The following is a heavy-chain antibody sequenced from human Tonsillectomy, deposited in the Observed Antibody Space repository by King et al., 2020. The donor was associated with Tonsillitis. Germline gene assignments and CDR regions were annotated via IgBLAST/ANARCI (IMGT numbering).Heavy chain of an antibody. Sequence: VQLVESGGGVVQPGRSLRLSCAASGFTFSSYAVHWVRQAPGKGLEWVTIISYDGSNKYFADSVKGRFTISRDNSKNTLYLQMNSLRAEDTAVYYCARGGGFTGQHRNYYTMDVWGQGTTVTVSS. CDR3: ARGGGFTGQHRNYYTMDV. J-gene: IGHJ6*02. V-gene: IGHV3-30-3*01. D-gene: IGHD3-16*01. CDR1: GFTFSSYA. CDR2: ISYDGSNK.